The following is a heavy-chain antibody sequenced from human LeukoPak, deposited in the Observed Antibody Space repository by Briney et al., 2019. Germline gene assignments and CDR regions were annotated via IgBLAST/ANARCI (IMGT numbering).Heavy chain of an antibody. Sequence: ASVKVSCKASGYTFTSYYMHWVRQAPGQGLEWMGIINPSGGSTSYAQKFQGRVTMTRDMSTSAVYMELSSLRSEDTAVYYCARCGFLNNWFDPWGQGTLVTVSS. V-gene: IGHV1-46*01. J-gene: IGHJ5*02. CDR2: INPSGGST. CDR1: GYTFTSYY. CDR3: ARCGFLNNWFDP. D-gene: IGHD5-12*01.